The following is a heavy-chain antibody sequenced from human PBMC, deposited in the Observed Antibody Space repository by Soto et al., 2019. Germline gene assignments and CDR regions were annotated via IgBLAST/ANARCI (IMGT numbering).Heavy chain of an antibody. V-gene: IGHV3-33*01. D-gene: IGHD2-15*01. Sequence: PGGSLRLSCAASGFTFSSYGMQWVRQAPGKGLEWVALIWYDGSNIDYADSVKGRFTISRDNSKNTLFLQMNSLGVEDTAVYYCVRGQKVARDWGQGTQVTVSS. J-gene: IGHJ4*02. CDR3: VRGQKVARD. CDR1: GFTFSSYG. CDR2: IWYDGSNI.